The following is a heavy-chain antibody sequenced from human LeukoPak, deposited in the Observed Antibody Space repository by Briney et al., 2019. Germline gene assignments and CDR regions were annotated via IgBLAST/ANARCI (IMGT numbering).Heavy chain of an antibody. J-gene: IGHJ5*02. CDR2: IYPGDSDT. CDR3: AIFDFLFGEIDNWFDP. Sequence: GESLKISCKGSGYSFTSYWIGWVRQMPGKGLEWMGIIYPGDSDTRYSPSFQGQVTISADKSISTAYLQWSSLKASDSAMYYCAIFDFLFGEIDNWFDPWGQGTLVTVSS. CDR1: GYSFTSYW. V-gene: IGHV5-51*01. D-gene: IGHD3-16*01.